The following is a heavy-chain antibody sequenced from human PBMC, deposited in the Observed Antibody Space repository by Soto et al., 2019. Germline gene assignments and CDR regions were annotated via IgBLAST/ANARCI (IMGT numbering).Heavy chain of an antibody. CDR2: ISPYNGNT. CDR3: ARDQAKLVTEYSHYSGMDV. CDR1: GYSFTNSG. Sequence: ASVKVSCKTSGYSFTNSGITWVRQAPGKGLEGMGWISPYNGNTNYAEKIQGRGTMTTDTSTRTAYMELSSLTSDDTDVYYCARDQAKLVTEYSHYSGMDVWGKGTT. J-gene: IGHJ6*04. V-gene: IGHV1-18*01. D-gene: IGHD4-4*01.